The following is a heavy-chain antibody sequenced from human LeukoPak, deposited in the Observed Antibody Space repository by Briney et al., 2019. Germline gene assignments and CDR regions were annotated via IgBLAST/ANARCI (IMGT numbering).Heavy chain of an antibody. J-gene: IGHJ4*02. CDR1: GFTFSSYS. V-gene: IGHV3-21*01. D-gene: IGHD3-22*01. CDR3: ARGWHSSGDHPSDY. Sequence: GGSLRLSCAASGFTFSSYSMNWVRQAPGKGLEWVSSISSSSYIYYADSLKGRFTISRDNAKNSLYLQMNSLRAEDTAVYYCARGWHSSGDHPSDYWGQGTLVTVSS. CDR2: ISSSSYI.